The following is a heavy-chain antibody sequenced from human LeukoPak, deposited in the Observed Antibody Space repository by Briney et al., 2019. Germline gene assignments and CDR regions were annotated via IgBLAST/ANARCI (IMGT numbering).Heavy chain of an antibody. D-gene: IGHD3-22*01. CDR2: IYYSGST. Sequence: SQTLSLTCTVSGGSISSGGYYWSWIRQPPGKGLEWIGYIYYSGSTYYNPSLKSRVTISVDTSKNQFSLKLSSVTAADTAVYYCATRPYYDSSGYYFGWGQGTLVTVSS. CDR1: GGSISSGGYY. CDR3: ATRPYYDSSGYYFG. V-gene: IGHV4-30-4*01. J-gene: IGHJ4*02.